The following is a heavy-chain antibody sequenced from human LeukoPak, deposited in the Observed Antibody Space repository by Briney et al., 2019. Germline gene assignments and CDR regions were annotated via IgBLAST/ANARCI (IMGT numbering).Heavy chain of an antibody. D-gene: IGHD6-13*01. CDR3: ARAFSSSWPLDV. J-gene: IGHJ6*04. Sequence: SDTLSLTCAVYGGSFSGYYWSWIRQPPGKGLEWIGEINHSGSTNYNPSLKSRVTISVDTSKNQFSLKLSSVTAADTAVYYCARAFSSSWPLDVWGKGTTVTVSS. V-gene: IGHV4-34*01. CDR2: INHSGST. CDR1: GGSFSGYY.